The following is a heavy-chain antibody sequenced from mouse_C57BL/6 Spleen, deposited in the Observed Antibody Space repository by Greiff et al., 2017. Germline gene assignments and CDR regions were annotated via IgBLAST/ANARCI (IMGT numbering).Heavy chain of an antibody. CDR1: GYTFTSYW. CDR3: ARSTGGNYGAMDY. D-gene: IGHD1-1*01. CDR2: IHPNSGST. Sequence: VQLQQPGAELVKPGASVKLSCKASGYTFTSYWMHWVKQRPGQGLEWIGMIHPNSGSTNYNEKFKSKATLTVDKSSSTAYMQLSSLTSEDSAVYDCARSTGGNYGAMDYWGQGTSVTVSS. V-gene: IGHV1-64*01. J-gene: IGHJ4*01.